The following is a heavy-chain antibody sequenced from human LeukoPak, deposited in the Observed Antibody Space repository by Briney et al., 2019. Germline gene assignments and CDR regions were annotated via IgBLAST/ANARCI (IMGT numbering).Heavy chain of an antibody. CDR1: GFTFSSHW. CDR3: ARGGSESDY. J-gene: IGHJ4*02. Sequence: GGSLRLSCAASGFTFSSHWMTWVRQAPGKGLEWVANIKEDGSEEYYVGSVKGRFTISRDNAKNSLYLQMNSLRAEDTAVYYCARGGSESDYWGQGTLVTVSS. V-gene: IGHV3-7*01. CDR2: IKEDGSEE.